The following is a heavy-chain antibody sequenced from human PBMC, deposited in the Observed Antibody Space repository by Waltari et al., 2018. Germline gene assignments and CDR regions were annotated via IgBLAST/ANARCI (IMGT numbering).Heavy chain of an antibody. Sequence: QVQLVQSGAEVKKPGASVKVSCKASGYTFTGSYMHWVRQAPGQGLEWMGRINPNSGGTNYAQKFQGRVTMTRDTSISTAYMELSRLRSDDTAVYYCARGGYYGSGSGWFDPWGQGTLVTVSS. CDR2: INPNSGGT. V-gene: IGHV1-2*06. J-gene: IGHJ5*02. CDR1: GYTFTGSY. CDR3: ARGGYYGSGSGWFDP. D-gene: IGHD3-10*01.